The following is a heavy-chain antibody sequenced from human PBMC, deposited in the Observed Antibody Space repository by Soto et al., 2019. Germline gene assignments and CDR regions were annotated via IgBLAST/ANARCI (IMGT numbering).Heavy chain of an antibody. Sequence: SQTLSLTWAISGDSVSGNSAGWNWVRQTPSRGLEWLGRTYYKSKWYYNSAVSVKSRITINPDTSKNQFSLQLNSVTPEDTAVYYCSRWSWDDVSGNYEMDVWAKGTTVTVS. V-gene: IGHV6-1*01. CDR3: SRWSWDDVSGNYEMDV. D-gene: IGHD3-16*01. J-gene: IGHJ6*03. CDR1: GDSVSGNSAG. CDR2: TYYKSKWYY.